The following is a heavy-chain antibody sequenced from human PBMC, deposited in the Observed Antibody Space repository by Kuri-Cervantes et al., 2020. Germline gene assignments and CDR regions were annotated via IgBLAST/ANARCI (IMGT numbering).Heavy chain of an antibody. CDR3: ARDAGVGARYYDY. Sequence: GGSLRLSCAASGFTVSSNYMSWARQAPGKGLEWVTVLYSGGTTYYADSVKGRFTISRDNSKNTLYLQLNSLRAEDTAVYYCARDAGVGARYYDYWGQGTLVTVSS. CDR1: GFTVSSNY. D-gene: IGHD1-26*01. CDR2: LYSGGTT. V-gene: IGHV3-53*01. J-gene: IGHJ4*02.